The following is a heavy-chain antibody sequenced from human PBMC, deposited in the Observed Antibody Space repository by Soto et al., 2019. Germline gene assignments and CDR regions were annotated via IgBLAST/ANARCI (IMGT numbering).Heavy chain of an antibody. J-gene: IGHJ4*02. Sequence: LRLSCSTSGFSFGDFALSWVRQAPGRGLEWVGIIRGNTYDGRTAYAASVKGRFTISKDESNSIAYLQMDSLKSEDTGMYYCAKDFSTSRLGFDYWGLGTLVTVSS. V-gene: IGHV3-49*04. CDR2: IRGNTYDGRT. CDR3: AKDFSTSRLGFDY. CDR1: GFSFGDFA.